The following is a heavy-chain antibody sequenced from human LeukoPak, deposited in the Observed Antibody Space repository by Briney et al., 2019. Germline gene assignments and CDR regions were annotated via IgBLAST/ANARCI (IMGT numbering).Heavy chain of an antibody. Sequence: TSETLSLTCSVPGGSIMSIMWCSVWQPPGKGLEWVGYIYYSGSTNYNPSLESRVTLSANRSKNQYTLRLSSVNAAVTAGSYCGRDQGISSAIDLWGQGTLVTVSS. J-gene: IGHJ5*02. CDR2: IYYSGST. CDR3: GRDQGISSAIDL. D-gene: IGHD6-6*01. CDR1: GGSIMSIM. V-gene: IGHV4-59*01.